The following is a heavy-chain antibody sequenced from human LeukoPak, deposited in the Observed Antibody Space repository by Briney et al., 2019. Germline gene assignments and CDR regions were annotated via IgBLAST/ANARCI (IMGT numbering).Heavy chain of an antibody. V-gene: IGHV4-59*01. CDR1: GGSMSDYY. J-gene: IGHJ3*02. CDR3: ARDYTMTHAFDI. Sequence: SETLSLTCTVSGGSMSDYYWSWIRQPPGKGLEWIGYIFSTGSTNYNPSLMSRVTISVDTSKNQFSLKLNSVTAADTALYYCARDYTMTHAFDIWGQGTLVTVSS. D-gene: IGHD3-22*01. CDR2: IFSTGST.